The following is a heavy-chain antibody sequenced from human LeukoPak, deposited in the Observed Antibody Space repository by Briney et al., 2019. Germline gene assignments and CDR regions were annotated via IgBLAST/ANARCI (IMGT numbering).Heavy chain of an antibody. V-gene: IGHV3-23*01. CDR2: ISGSGTST. J-gene: IGHJ4*02. CDR3: EGTYYYDSSDDY. Sequence: QSGGSLRLSCAASGFTFRSYAMSWVRQAPGKGLEWVLAISGSGTSTYYADSVEGRFTISRDNSNNTLYLQMNSLRAEDTAVYYCEGTYYYDSSDDYWGQGTLVTVSS. D-gene: IGHD3-22*01. CDR1: GFTFRSYA.